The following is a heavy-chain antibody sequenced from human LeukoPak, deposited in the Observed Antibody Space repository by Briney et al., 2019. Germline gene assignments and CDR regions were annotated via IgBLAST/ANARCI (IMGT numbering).Heavy chain of an antibody. CDR3: ARVPTVSGTPWYFDL. CDR1: GGSISSGGYS. J-gene: IGHJ2*01. CDR2: IYYSGST. V-gene: IGHV4-31*03. Sequence: SETLSLTCTVSGGSISSGGYSWSWIRQHPGKGLEWIGYIYYSGSTYYNPSLKSRVTISVDTSKNQFSLKLSSVTAADTAVYYCARVPTVSGTPWYFDLWAVAPWSLSPQ. D-gene: IGHD4-17*01.